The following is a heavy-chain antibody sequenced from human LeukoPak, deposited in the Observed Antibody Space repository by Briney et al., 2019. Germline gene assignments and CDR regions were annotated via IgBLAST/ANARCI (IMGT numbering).Heavy chain of an antibody. CDR2: ISGSGDST. Sequence: PGGPLRLSCEPSGFTFSSYAMSWVRQAPGKGLEWVSSISGSGDSTYYADYVKGRFPISRDNAKNTLYLQMNSLRAEDMAVYYCAKGYLKNYYYGMDVWGQGTTVTVSS. J-gene: IGHJ6*02. CDR3: AKGYLKNYYYGMDV. CDR1: GFTFSSYA. D-gene: IGHD2-2*02. V-gene: IGHV3-23*01.